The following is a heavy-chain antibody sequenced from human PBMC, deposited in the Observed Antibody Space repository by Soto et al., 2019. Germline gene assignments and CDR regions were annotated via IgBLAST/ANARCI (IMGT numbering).Heavy chain of an antibody. CDR3: ARGRYGDY. Sequence: QVHLVQSGAEVKKPGASVKVSCKGSGYTFTSYGITWVRQAPGQGLEWMGWISAHNGNTDYAQRLQGRVNVTRDTSTITAYMELRSLRSADTAVYYGARGRYGDYWGQGALVTVSS. CDR1: GYTFTSYG. D-gene: IGHD1-1*01. CDR2: ISAHNGNT. V-gene: IGHV1-18*01. J-gene: IGHJ4*02.